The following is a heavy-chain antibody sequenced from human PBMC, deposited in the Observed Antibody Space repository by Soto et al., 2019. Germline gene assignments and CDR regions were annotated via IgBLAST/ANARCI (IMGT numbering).Heavy chain of an antibody. V-gene: IGHV4-59*01. D-gene: IGHD4-4*01. CDR3: ARAKSNYQTFDH. CDR2: IYYSGST. CDR1: GDSMSSYY. J-gene: IGHJ4*02. Sequence: SETLSLTCTVSGDSMSSYYWSWIRQPPGKGLEWIGYIYYSGSTTYNPSLRSRVTMSVDTSKNQFSLTLSSVTAADTAVYYCARAKSNYQTFDHWGQGSQVTVSS.